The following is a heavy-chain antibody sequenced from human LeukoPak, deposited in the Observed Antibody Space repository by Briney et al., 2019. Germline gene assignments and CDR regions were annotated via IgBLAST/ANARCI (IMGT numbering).Heavy chain of an antibody. CDR3: ARHSSQLLVAATFGP. CDR1: GVSISSSNYY. V-gene: IGHV4-39*01. Sequence: PSETLSLTCIVSGVSISSSNYYWGWVRQPPGKGLEWIGNIYSSGSTYYNPSLKSRVTISVDTSQNQFSLKLSSVTAADTAVYYCARHSSQLLVAATFGPWGQGTLVTVSS. CDR2: IYSSGST. D-gene: IGHD2-15*01. J-gene: IGHJ5*02.